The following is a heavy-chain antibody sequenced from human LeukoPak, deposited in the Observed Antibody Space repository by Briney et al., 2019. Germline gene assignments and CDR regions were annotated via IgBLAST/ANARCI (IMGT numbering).Heavy chain of an antibody. J-gene: IGHJ3*02. CDR3: AGYSSSQWDDAFDI. CDR2: IYYSGST. CDR1: GGSISSYY. V-gene: IGHV4-59*01. D-gene: IGHD6-6*01. Sequence: PSETLSLTCTVSGGSISSYYWSWLRQPPGKGLEWIGYIYYSGSTNYNPSLKSRVTISVDTSKNQFSLKLSSVTAAGTAVYSCAGYSSSQWDDAFDIWGQGTMVTVSS.